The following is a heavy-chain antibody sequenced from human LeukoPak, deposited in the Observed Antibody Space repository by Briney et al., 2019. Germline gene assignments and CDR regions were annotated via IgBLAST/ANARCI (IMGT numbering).Heavy chain of an antibody. CDR2: INHSGST. V-gene: IGHV4-34*01. D-gene: IGHD6-6*01. CDR1: GGSFSGYY. Sequence: SETLPLTCAVYGGSFSGYYWGWIRQPPGKGLEWIGEINHSGSTNHNPSLKSRVTISVDTSKNQFSLKLSSVTAADTAVYYCARVIGSSDLIDYWGQGTLVTVSS. J-gene: IGHJ4*02. CDR3: ARVIGSSDLIDY.